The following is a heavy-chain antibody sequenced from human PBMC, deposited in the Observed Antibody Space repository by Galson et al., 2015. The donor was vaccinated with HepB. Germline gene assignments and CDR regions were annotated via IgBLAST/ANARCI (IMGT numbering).Heavy chain of an antibody. V-gene: IGHV3-33*01. D-gene: IGHD5-12*01. CDR1: GFTFSTYN. CDR3: ARGGGYSGYGLFDY. CDR2: IWSDGSTE. Sequence: SLRLSCAASGFTFSTYNMHWVRQAPGKGLEWVAVIWSDGSTEYYADSVKGRFTISRDNSKNTLYLHMDSLRAGDTAVYYCARGGGYSGYGLFDYWGQGTLVTVSS. J-gene: IGHJ4*02.